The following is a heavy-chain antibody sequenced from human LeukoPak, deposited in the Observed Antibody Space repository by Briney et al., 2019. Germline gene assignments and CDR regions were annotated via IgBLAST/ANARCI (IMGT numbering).Heavy chain of an antibody. D-gene: IGHD2-21*02. V-gene: IGHV4-34*01. CDR3: ARGGEILVVTATTFDY. Sequence: SETLSLTCAVYGGSFSGYCWSWIRQPPGKGLEWIGEINHSGSTNYNPSLKSRVTISVDTSKNQFSLKLSSVTAADTAVYYCARGGEILVVTATTFDYWGQGTLVTVSS. J-gene: IGHJ4*02. CDR2: INHSGST. CDR1: GGSFSGYC.